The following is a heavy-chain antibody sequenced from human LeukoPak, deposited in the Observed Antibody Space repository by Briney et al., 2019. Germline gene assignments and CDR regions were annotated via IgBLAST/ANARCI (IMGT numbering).Heavy chain of an antibody. J-gene: IGHJ4*02. D-gene: IGHD3-10*01. CDR3: ARDGPYRHYYGSGSYNHFDY. V-gene: IGHV4-38-2*02. CDR1: GYSISSGYY. Sequence: SETLSLTCAVSGYSISSGYYWGWIRQPPGEGLEWIGSIYHSGSTYYNPSLKSRVTISVDTSKNQFSLKLSSVTAADTAVYYCARDGPYRHYYGSGSYNHFDYWGQGTLVTVSS. CDR2: IYHSGST.